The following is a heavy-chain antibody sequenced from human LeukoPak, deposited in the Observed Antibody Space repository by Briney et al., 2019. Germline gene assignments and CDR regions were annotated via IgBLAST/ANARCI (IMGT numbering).Heavy chain of an antibody. CDR2: IRSKAYGGTT. Sequence: GGSLRLSCTASGFTFGDYAMSWFRQAPGKGLEWVGFIRSKAYGGTTEYAASVKGRFIISRDDSKSIAYLQMNSLKTEDTAVYYCTREGDSSSRGGFDPWGQGTLVTVSS. D-gene: IGHD6-6*01. J-gene: IGHJ5*02. V-gene: IGHV3-49*03. CDR1: GFTFGDYA. CDR3: TREGDSSSRGGFDP.